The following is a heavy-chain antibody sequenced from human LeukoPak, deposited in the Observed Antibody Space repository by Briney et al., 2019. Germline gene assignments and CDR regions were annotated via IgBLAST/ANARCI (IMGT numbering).Heavy chain of an antibody. Sequence: PGGSLRLSCAGYGLTVSSEYLAWVRQAPGKGLEWISVIYGAGATYYADSVQGRFTISRDTYSNALYLQMNSLRVEDTAVYHCARLLPASRHYFDYWGQGTLVTVSS. V-gene: IGHV3-53*01. D-gene: IGHD2-15*01. J-gene: IGHJ4*02. CDR3: ARLLPASRHYFDY. CDR1: GLTVSSEY. CDR2: IYGAGAT.